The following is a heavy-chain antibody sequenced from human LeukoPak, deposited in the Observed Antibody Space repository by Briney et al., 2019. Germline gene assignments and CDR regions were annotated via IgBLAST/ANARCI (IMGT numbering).Heavy chain of an antibody. V-gene: IGHV5-51*01. D-gene: IGHD6-13*01. J-gene: IGHJ4*02. CDR1: GYRFTNSW. Sequence: SGESLKISCKGSGYRFTNSWIGWVRQMPGKGLEWMGIIYPGDSDTRYSPSFQGQVTISADKSISTAYLQWSSLRASDTAMYYCARRIAAAEMDYWGQGTLVTVSS. CDR3: ARRIAAAEMDY. CDR2: IYPGDSDT.